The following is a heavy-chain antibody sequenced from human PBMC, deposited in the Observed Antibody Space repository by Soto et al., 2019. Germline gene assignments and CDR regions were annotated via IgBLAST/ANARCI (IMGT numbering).Heavy chain of an antibody. CDR1: GYTFTSYG. CDR3: ARESWYYDSSGYYYAYDYYYGMYV. V-gene: IGHV1-18*04. J-gene: IGHJ6*02. CDR2: ISAYNGNT. Sequence: QVQLVQSGAEVKKPGASVKVSCKASGYTFTSYGISWVRQAPGQGLEWMGWISAYNGNTNYAQKLQGRVTMTTDTSTSTAYMELRSLRSDDTAVYYCARESWYYDSSGYYYAYDYYYGMYVWGQGTTVTVSS. D-gene: IGHD3-22*01.